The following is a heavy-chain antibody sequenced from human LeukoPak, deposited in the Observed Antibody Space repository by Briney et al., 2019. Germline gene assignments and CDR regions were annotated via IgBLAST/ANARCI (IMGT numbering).Heavy chain of an antibody. Sequence: GGSLRLSCAASGFSFSNHGMLWVRQAPGKRLEWVAVIWDDGNNKRYANSVNGRFTISRDNSENTLYLQMNGLTAEDTAMYYCARDSYQDYYGRFDPWGQGTLVIVSS. CDR3: ARDSYQDYYGRFDP. CDR2: IWDDGNNK. V-gene: IGHV3-33*01. J-gene: IGHJ5*02. D-gene: IGHD3-10*01. CDR1: GFSFSNHG.